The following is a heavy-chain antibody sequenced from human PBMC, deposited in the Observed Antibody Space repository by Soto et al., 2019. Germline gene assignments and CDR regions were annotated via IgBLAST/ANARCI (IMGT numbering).Heavy chain of an antibody. D-gene: IGHD5-18*01. V-gene: IGHV3-30-3*01. CDR2: ISYDGSNK. CDR3: ASGYAVDYYFDY. J-gene: IGHJ4*02. CDR1: GFTFSSYA. Sequence: QVQLVESGGGVVQPGRSLRLSCAASGFTFSSYAMHWVRQAPGKGLEWVAVISYDGSNKYYADSVKGRFTISRDNCKNTLYLQMNSLRAEDTAVYYCASGYAVDYYFDYWGQGTMVTVSS.